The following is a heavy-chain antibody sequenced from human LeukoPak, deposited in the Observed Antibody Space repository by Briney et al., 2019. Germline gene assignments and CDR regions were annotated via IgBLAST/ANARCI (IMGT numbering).Heavy chain of an antibody. V-gene: IGHV1-2*02. CDR3: ARDLSAIGPIVVVITSSFDI. D-gene: IGHD3-22*01. Sequence: ASVKVSCKASGYTFTGYYMHWVRQAPGQGLEWMGWINPNSGGTNYAQKLQGRVTMTTDTSTSTAYMELRSLRSDDTAVYYCARDLSAIGPIVVVITSSFDIWGQGTMVTVSS. J-gene: IGHJ3*02. CDR2: INPNSGGT. CDR1: GYTFTGYY.